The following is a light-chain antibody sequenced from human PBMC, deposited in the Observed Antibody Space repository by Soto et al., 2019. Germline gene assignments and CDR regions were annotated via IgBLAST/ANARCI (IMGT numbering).Light chain of an antibody. V-gene: IGKV1-5*01. CDR3: QQYKDYPFT. Sequence: DIPMTQSPSTLSASVGDRVTITCRASQSISDWLAWYQQKPGKGPYLLISDASTLESGVPSRFSGSGSGTEFTLTISSLQPADFATYFCQQYKDYPFTFGQGTKLEIK. J-gene: IGKJ2*01. CDR2: DAS. CDR1: QSISDW.